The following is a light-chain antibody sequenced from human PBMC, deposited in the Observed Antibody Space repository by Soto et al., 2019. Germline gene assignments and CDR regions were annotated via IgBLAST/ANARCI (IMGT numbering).Light chain of an antibody. CDR2: KAS. CDR3: QQYRDNWT. J-gene: IGKJ1*01. Sequence: DIQMTQSPSTLSASVGDRVTITCRASQSISSWLAWYQQKPGTAPKLLIYKASPLQSGDPSRFSGSGSGTEFTLTISSLQPDDFATYYCQQYRDNWTFGQGTKVDIK. V-gene: IGKV1-5*03. CDR1: QSISSW.